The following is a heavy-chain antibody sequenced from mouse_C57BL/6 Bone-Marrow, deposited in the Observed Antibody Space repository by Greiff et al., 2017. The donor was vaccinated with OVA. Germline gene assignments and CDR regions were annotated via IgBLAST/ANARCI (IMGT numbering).Heavy chain of an antibody. CDR3: AEGYFDV. V-gene: IGHV5-4*03. J-gene: IGHJ1*03. Sequence: EVMLVESGGGLVKPGGSLKLSCAASGFTFSSYAVSWVRQTPEKRLEWVATISDGGSYTYYPDNVKGRFTISRDNAKNNLYLQMSHLKSEDTAMYYCAEGYFDVWGTGTTVTVSS. CDR1: GFTFSSYA. CDR2: ISDGGSYT.